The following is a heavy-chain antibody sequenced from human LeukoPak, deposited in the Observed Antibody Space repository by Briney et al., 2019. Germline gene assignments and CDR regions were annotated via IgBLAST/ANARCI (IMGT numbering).Heavy chain of an antibody. V-gene: IGHV4-4*02. Sequence: PSETLSLTCAVSGGSISSSNWWSWVRQPPGKGLEWIGEIYHCGTTYYNPSLKSRVTISVDTSKNQFSLKLSSVTAADTAVYYCARGSGGNGDNCFDYWGQGTLVTVSS. D-gene: IGHD5-24*01. CDR2: IYHCGTT. CDR3: ARGSGGNGDNCFDY. J-gene: IGHJ4*02. CDR1: GGSISSSNW.